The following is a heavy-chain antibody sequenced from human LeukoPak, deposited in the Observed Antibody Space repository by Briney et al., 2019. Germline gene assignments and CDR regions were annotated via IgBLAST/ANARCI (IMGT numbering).Heavy chain of an antibody. D-gene: IGHD4-23*01. V-gene: IGHV3-30*02. Sequence: PGGSLRLSCAASGFTFSSYSMNWVRQAPGKGLEWVAFIRYDGSNKYYADSVKGRFTISRDNSRNTLYLQMNSLRAEDTAVYYCARGSAGGGYFDYWGQGTLVTVSS. CDR2: IRYDGSNK. CDR1: GFTFSSYS. J-gene: IGHJ4*02. CDR3: ARGSAGGGYFDY.